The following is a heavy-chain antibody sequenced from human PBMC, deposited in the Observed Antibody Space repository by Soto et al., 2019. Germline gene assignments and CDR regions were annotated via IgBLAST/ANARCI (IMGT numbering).Heavy chain of an antibody. D-gene: IGHD6-19*01. J-gene: IGHJ3*02. Sequence: QVQLVESGGGLVKPGGSLRLFCAASRFSFSDYYMSWIRQAPGKGLEWVSLISSSGDFTNYADSVKGRFTISRDNAKNSLYLQMYSLRAEDTAVYFCARLGAVASRTFDIWGQGSMVTVSS. CDR3: ARLGAVASRTFDI. CDR2: ISSSGDFT. CDR1: RFSFSDYY. V-gene: IGHV3-11*06.